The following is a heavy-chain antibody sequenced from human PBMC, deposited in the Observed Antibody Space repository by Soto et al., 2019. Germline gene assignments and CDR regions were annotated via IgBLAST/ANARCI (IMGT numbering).Heavy chain of an antibody. Sequence: GGSLRLSCEGSGFTFSNAWMNWVRQAPGKGLEWVGRIKSEPNGGTTDYAAPVKGRFTVSRDDSKRTVYLQMNSLKAEDTAVYYCATGGYHFDSWGQGTLVTVSS. V-gene: IGHV3-15*01. J-gene: IGHJ4*02. CDR1: GFTFSNAW. CDR2: IKSEPNGGTT. D-gene: IGHD2-15*01. CDR3: ATGGYHFDS.